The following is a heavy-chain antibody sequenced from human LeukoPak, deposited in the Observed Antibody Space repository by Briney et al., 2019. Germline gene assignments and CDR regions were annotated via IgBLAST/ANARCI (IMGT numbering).Heavy chain of an antibody. CDR2: INQSGST. D-gene: IGHD3-10*01. CDR1: GGSFSGYY. J-gene: IGHJ4*02. CDR3: ARGYGSGFAY. V-gene: IGHV4-34*01. Sequence: SETLSLTCAVYGGSFSGYYWSWIRQSPGKGLEWIGEINQSGSTNHNPSLKSRVTISVDTSKNQFSLKVSSVTAADTAVYYCARGYGSGFAYWGQGTLVTVSS.